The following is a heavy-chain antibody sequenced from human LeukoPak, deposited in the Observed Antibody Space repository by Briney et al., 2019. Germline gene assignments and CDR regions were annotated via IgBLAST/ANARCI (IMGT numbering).Heavy chain of an antibody. V-gene: IGHV4-39*02. D-gene: IGHD2-21*01. CDR1: DGSISSSSYY. CDR2: IYYSGST. J-gene: IGHJ4*02. Sequence: PSETLSLTCTVSDGSISSSSYYWGWIRQPPGKGLEWIGSIYYSGSTYYNPSLKSRVTISVDTSKNQFSLKLSSVTAADTAVYYCARDSPNEAILWWSIDYWGQGTLVTVSS. CDR3: ARDSPNEAILWWSIDY.